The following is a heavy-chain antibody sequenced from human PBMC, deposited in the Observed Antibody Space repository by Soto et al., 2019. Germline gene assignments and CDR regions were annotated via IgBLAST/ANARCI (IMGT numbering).Heavy chain of an antibody. J-gene: IGHJ4*02. D-gene: IGHD7-27*01. CDR1: GYTFTSYW. Sequence: PGESLKISCKGSGYTFTSYWISWVRQMPGKGLEWMGRIDPTDSYTNYSPSFQGHVTISADKSISTAYLQWSSLKASDTAMYYCARDWGPMDEPFDYWGQGTLVTVSS. CDR2: IDPTDSYT. V-gene: IGHV5-10-1*01. CDR3: ARDWGPMDEPFDY.